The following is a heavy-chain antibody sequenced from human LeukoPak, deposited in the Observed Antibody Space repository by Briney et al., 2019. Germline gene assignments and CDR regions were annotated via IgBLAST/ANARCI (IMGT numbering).Heavy chain of an antibody. CDR3: ARDRRVGATQFDY. Sequence: GGSLRLSGAASGFTFSDYYMSWIRQAPGKGLEWVSYISSSGSTIYYADSVKGRFTISRDNAKNSLYLQMNSLRAEDTAVYYCARDRRVGATQFDYWGQGTLVTVSS. J-gene: IGHJ4*02. CDR1: GFTFSDYY. D-gene: IGHD1-26*01. CDR2: ISSSGSTI. V-gene: IGHV3-11*01.